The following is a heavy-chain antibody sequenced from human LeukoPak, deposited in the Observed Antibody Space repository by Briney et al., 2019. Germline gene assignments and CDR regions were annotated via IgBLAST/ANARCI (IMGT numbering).Heavy chain of an antibody. CDR1: GGSISPHY. D-gene: IGHD5-12*01. CDR2: INHSGST. CDR3: ARVKGGYSGYGRSGPASKRYYFDY. Sequence: NPSETLSLTCTVSGGSISPHYWSWIRQPPGKGLEWIGEINHSGSTNYNPSLKSRVTISVDTSKNQFSLKLSSVTAADTAVYYCARVKGGYSGYGRSGPASKRYYFDYWGQGTLVTVSS. J-gene: IGHJ4*02. V-gene: IGHV4-34*01.